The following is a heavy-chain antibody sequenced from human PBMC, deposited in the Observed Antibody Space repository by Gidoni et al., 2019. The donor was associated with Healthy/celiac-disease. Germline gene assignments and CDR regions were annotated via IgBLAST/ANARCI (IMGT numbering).Heavy chain of an antibody. Sequence: EVQLVESGGGLVQPGGSLRLSCAASGFTVSSNYMSWVRQAPGKGLEWVSVIYSGGSTYDADSVKGRFTISRDNSKNTLYLQMNSLRAEETAVYYCARVRARSYIDYWGQGTLVTVSS. CDR3: ARVRARSYIDY. CDR2: IYSGGST. D-gene: IGHD3-10*01. CDR1: GFTVSSNY. V-gene: IGHV3-66*02. J-gene: IGHJ4*02.